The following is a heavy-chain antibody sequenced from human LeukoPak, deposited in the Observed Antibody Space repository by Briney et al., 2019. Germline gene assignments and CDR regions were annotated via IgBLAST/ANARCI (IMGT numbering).Heavy chain of an antibody. D-gene: IGHD1-26*01. CDR3: ARHEYSGSYYGLSWFDP. Sequence: SETLSLTCTVSGGSISSSGYYWGWIRQPPGKGLEWIASIYYSGSTYYNPSLKSRVTISVDTFKNQLSLKLSSLTAADTAVYYCARHEYSGSYYGLSWFDPWGQGTLVTVSS. J-gene: IGHJ5*02. CDR1: GGSISSSGYY. CDR2: IYYSGST. V-gene: IGHV4-39*01.